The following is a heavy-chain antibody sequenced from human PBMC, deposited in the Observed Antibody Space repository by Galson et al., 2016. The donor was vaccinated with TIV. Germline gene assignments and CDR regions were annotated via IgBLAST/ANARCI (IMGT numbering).Heavy chain of an antibody. CDR3: ARGGWSDFFTPNWFDP. CDR2: IDPDSGTT. V-gene: IGHV1-2*04. D-gene: IGHD3/OR15-3a*01. Sequence: SVKVSCKASGFTFIGYYIHWVRQAPGQGLEWMGWIDPDSGTTNYAQKFQGWVTMTRDTSVATASMELGSVAAADSAVYYCARGGWSDFFTPNWFDPWGQGTLVTVSS. CDR1: GFTFIGYY. J-gene: IGHJ5*02.